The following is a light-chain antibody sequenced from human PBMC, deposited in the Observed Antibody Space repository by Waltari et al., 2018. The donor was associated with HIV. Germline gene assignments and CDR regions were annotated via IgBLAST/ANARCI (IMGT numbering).Light chain of an antibody. J-gene: IGLJ2*01. V-gene: IGLV3-10*01. Sequence: SHELPQPPSVSVSPGQAARITCTGDALPYRTVYLSQQKAGQPPVLVIHEGSRRPAGIPERISGSTTGTIATLTISGAQVEDEADYYCFSTNSGGNQGLFGGGTKLIVL. CDR2: EGS. CDR3: FSTNSGGNQGL. CDR1: ALPYRT.